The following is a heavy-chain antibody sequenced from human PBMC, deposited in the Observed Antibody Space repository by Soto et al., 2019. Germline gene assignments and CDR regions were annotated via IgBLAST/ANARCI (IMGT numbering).Heavy chain of an antibody. D-gene: IGHD3-10*01. J-gene: IGHJ6*02. V-gene: IGHV4-59*01. CDR3: ARAPYYGTPGYYYGMDV. Sequence: PSETLSLTCTVSGGSISSYYWSWIRQPPGKGLEWIGYIYYSGSTNYNPSLKSRVTISVDTSKNQFSLKLGSVTAADTAVYYCARAPYYGTPGYYYGMDVWGQGTTVTVSS. CDR1: GGSISSYY. CDR2: IYYSGST.